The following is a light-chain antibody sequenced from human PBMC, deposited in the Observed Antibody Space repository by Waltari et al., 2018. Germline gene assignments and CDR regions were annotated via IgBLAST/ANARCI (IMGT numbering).Light chain of an antibody. CDR2: GAS. CDR1: QSVSSD. V-gene: IGKV3-15*01. Sequence: EIVMTQSPATLSVSPGERATLSCRASQSVSSDLAWYQQKPGQPPRPLIYGASTRATGIPARFSGSGSGTEFTLTISSLQSEDFAVYYCQQYNNWPRTFGQGTKVEIK. CDR3: QQYNNWPRT. J-gene: IGKJ1*01.